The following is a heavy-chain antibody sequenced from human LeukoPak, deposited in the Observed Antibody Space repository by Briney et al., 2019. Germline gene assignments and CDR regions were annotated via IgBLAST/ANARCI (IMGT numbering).Heavy chain of an antibody. J-gene: IGHJ5*02. CDR2: IYTSGST. D-gene: IGHD3-10*01. CDR1: AGSISSGSYD. Sequence: SSETLSLTCTVSAGSISSGSYDWNWIRQPPGKGLEWIGRIYTSGSTNYNPSLKSRVTISVDTSKNQFSLKLSSVTAADTAVYYCARDRGEYYYGSGSHNWFDPWGQGTLVTVSS. CDR3: ARDRGEYYYGSGSHNWFDP. V-gene: IGHV4-61*02.